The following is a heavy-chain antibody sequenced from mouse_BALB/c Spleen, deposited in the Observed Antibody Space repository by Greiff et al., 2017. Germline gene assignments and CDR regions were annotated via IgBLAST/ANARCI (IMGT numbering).Heavy chain of an antibody. CDR2: IWAGGST. CDR3: ARGRAVVSYYYAMDY. V-gene: IGHV2-9*02. Sequence: VHLVESGPGLVAPSQSLSITCTVSGFSLTSYGVHWVRQPPGKGLEWLGVIWAGGSTNYNSALMSRLSISKDNSKSQVFLKMNSLQTDDTAMYYCARGRAVVSYYYAMDYWGQGTSVTVSS. CDR1: GFSLTSYG. J-gene: IGHJ4*01. D-gene: IGHD1-1*01.